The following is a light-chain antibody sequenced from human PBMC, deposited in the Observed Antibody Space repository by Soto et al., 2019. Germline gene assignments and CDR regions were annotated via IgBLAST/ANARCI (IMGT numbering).Light chain of an antibody. CDR3: QKYDRAPFT. CDR1: QDIRNY. V-gene: IGKV1-27*01. J-gene: IGKJ3*01. CDR2: AAS. Sequence: DIQMTQSPSSLSVSVGDXVTITCRASQDIRNYLAWYQQKPGKVPKLLIYAASTLQSGVPSRFSGSGSGTDFTLTINSLQPEDIATYYCQKYDRAPFTFGPGTKVDIK.